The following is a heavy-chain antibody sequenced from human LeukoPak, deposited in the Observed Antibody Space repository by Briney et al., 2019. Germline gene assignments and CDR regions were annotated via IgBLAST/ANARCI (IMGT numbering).Heavy chain of an antibody. J-gene: IGHJ6*02. D-gene: IGHD4-23*01. Sequence: PGGCLRLSCAASGFTPSRNYMSWVREAPGPGLERVSVIYSGGSTYYADSVKGRFTISRDNSKNTLYLQMNSLRAEDTAVYYCARDKDYGGPGSGYGMDVWGQGTTVTVSS. CDR3: ARDKDYGGPGSGYGMDV. CDR1: GFTPSRNY. V-gene: IGHV3-53*01. CDR2: IYSGGST.